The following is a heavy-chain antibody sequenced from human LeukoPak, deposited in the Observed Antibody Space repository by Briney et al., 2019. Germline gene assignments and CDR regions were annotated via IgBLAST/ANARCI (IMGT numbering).Heavy chain of an antibody. D-gene: IGHD3-22*01. Sequence: GGSLRLSCAASGFTFSSYAMHWVRQAPGKGLEWVAVISYDGSNKYYADSVKGRFTISRDNAKNSLYLQMNSLRAEDTAVYYCARAYSSGYPDAFDIWGQGTMVTVSS. V-gene: IGHV3-30-3*01. CDR3: ARAYSSGYPDAFDI. J-gene: IGHJ3*02. CDR1: GFTFSSYA. CDR2: ISYDGSNK.